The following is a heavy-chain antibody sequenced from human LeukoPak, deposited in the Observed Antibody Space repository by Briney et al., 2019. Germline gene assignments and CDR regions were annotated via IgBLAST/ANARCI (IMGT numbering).Heavy chain of an antibody. J-gene: IGHJ4*02. CDR1: GITLSNYG. Sequence: GGSLRLSCAVSGITLSNYGMSWVRQAPGKGLEWVAGISDSGGSTDYADSVKGRFTISRDNPKNTLYLQMNSLRAEDTAVYFCAKRGVVIRVILVGFHKEAYYFDSWGQGALVTVSS. CDR3: AKRGVVIRVILVGFHKEAYYFDS. D-gene: IGHD3-22*01. V-gene: IGHV3-23*01. CDR2: ISDSGGST.